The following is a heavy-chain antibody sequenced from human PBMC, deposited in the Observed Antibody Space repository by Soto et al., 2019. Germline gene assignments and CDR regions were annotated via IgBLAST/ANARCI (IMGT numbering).Heavy chain of an antibody. J-gene: IGHJ5*02. CDR1: GFTFDDYA. CDR3: AKASGYSYGLFDP. Sequence: SGFTFDDYAMHWVRQAPGKGLEWVSGISWNSGSIGYADSVKGRFTISRDNAKNSLYLQMNSLRAEDTALYYCAKASGYSYGLFDPWGQGTLVTV. D-gene: IGHD5-18*01. CDR2: ISWNSGSI. V-gene: IGHV3-9*01.